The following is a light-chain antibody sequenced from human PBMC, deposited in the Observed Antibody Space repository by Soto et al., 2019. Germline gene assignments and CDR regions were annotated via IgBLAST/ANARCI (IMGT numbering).Light chain of an antibody. Sequence: DIQMTQSPSTLSASVGDRVSITCRDSQSISRQLAWYQQKPGKAPNPLMYQPSNLETGVPSRFSDSGSGTEFHLTNSSVQPDDLAPYYVLQYQSYWTFGQGTKVEVK. V-gene: IGKV1-5*03. CDR1: QSISRQ. J-gene: IGKJ1*01. CDR3: LQYQSYWT. CDR2: QPS.